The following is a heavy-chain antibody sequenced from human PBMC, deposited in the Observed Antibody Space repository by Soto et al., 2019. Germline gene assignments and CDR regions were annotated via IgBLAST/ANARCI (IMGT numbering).Heavy chain of an antibody. CDR3: ARGLGDDFDAFDI. V-gene: IGHV4-34*01. Sequence: QPPGKGLEWIGEINHSGSTNYNPSLKSRVTISVDTSKNQFSLKLSSVTAADTAVYYCARGLGDDFDAFDIWGQGTMVTVSS. J-gene: IGHJ3*02. CDR2: INHSGST. D-gene: IGHD3-16*01.